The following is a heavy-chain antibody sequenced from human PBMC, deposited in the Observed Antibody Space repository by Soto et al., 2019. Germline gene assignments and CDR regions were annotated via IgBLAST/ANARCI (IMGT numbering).Heavy chain of an antibody. CDR2: ISYSGTT. D-gene: IGHD5-18*01. V-gene: IGHV4-59*01. Sequence: SETLSLTCIVSGGSISSYYWSWIRQPPGKGLEWIGYISYSGTTNYNPSLKGRVTISVDTSKNQFSLKLSSVTAADTAVYYCGRAGGGYILYSMDVWGKGTTVTVSS. CDR3: GRAGGGYILYSMDV. J-gene: IGHJ6*03. CDR1: GGSISSYY.